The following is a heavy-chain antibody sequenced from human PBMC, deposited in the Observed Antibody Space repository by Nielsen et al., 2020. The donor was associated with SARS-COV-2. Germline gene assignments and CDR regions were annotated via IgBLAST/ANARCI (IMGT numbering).Heavy chain of an antibody. CDR2: IIPIFGTA. Sequence: SVKVSCKASGGTFSSYAISWVRQAPGQGLEWMGGIIPIFGTANYAQKFQGRVTITADESTSTAYMELSSLRSEDTAVYYCARDPPRIYDILTGYIRPYYFDYWGQGTLVTVSS. D-gene: IGHD3-9*01. J-gene: IGHJ4*02. CDR3: ARDPPRIYDILTGYIRPYYFDY. V-gene: IGHV1-69*13. CDR1: GGTFSSYA.